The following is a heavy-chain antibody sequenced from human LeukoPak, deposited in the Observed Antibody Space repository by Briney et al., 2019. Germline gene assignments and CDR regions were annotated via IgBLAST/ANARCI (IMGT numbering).Heavy chain of an antibody. CDR1: GFTFSNAW. CDR2: INHSGNT. V-gene: IGHV4-34*08. CDR3: ANALPRRPFDM. J-gene: IGHJ3*02. Sequence: GSLRLSCAASGFTFSNAWMSWVRQAPGKGLEWIGEINHSGNTNYNPSLKSRVTISVGTSKSQFSLKLGSVTAADTAVYYCANALPRRPFDMWGQGTVVTVSS.